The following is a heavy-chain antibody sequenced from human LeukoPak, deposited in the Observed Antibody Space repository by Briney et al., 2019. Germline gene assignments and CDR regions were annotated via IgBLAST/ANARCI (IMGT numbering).Heavy chain of an antibody. V-gene: IGHV4-38-2*02. J-gene: IGHJ6*03. Sequence: SETLSLTCTVSGDSISSYYWSWIRQPPGKGLEWIGSIYHSGSTYYNPSLKSRVTISVDTSKNQFSLKLSSVTAADTAVYYCAREDRHQWLVYYYYMDVWGKGTTVTVSS. CDR1: GDSISSYY. D-gene: IGHD6-19*01. CDR2: IYHSGST. CDR3: AREDRHQWLVYYYYMDV.